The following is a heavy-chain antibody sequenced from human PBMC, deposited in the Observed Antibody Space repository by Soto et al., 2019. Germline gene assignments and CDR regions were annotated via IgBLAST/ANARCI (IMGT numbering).Heavy chain of an antibody. CDR3: AMSDYYGSVSNFDY. CDR2: NYYRSKWYN. D-gene: IGHD3-10*01. Sequence: PSQTLSLTCAISGDSVSSNSAAWNWIRQSPSRGLEWQGRNYYRSKWYNDYAVSVKSRITINPDTSKNQFSLQLNSVTPEDTAVYYCAMSDYYGSVSNFDYWGQGTLVTVSS. V-gene: IGHV6-1*01. CDR1: GDSVSSNSAA. J-gene: IGHJ4*02.